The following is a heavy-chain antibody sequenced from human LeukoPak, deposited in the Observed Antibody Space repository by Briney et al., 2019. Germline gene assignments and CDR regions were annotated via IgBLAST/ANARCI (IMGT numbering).Heavy chain of an antibody. V-gene: IGHV1-2*02. D-gene: IGHD6-13*01. J-gene: IGHJ6*03. CDR2: INPNSGGT. CDR1: GYTFTGYY. Sequence: ASVKVSCKASGYTFTGYYMHWVRQAPGQGLEWMGWINPNSGGTNYAQKFQGRVTMTRDTSISTACMELSRLRSDDTAVYYCARDVGYSNPYYYYYYMDVWGKGTTVTVSS. CDR3: ARDVGYSNPYYYYYYMDV.